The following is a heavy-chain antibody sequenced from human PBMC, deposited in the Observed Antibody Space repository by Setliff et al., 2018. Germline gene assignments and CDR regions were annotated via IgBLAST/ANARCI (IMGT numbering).Heavy chain of an antibody. V-gene: IGHV3-23*01. CDR1: AFTFNKYA. CDR3: SRDPNGDYVGAFDP. CDR2: ITVSGHTT. D-gene: IGHD4-17*01. Sequence: PGGSLRLSCAASAFTFNKYAVTWLRQAPGKGLEWVSSITVSGHTTYADSVEGRFSISRDNSRNTLYLQMNSLRAEDTASYFCSRDPNGDYVGAFDPWGQGILVIVSS. J-gene: IGHJ5*02.